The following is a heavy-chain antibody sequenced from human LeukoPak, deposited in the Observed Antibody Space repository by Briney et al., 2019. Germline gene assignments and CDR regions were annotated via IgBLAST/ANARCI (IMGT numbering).Heavy chain of an antibody. J-gene: IGHJ6*02. Sequence: GGSLRLSYAASGFTFSSYWMNWARQAPGKGLEWVASINHNGNVNYYVDSVKGRFTISRDNAKNSLYLQMSNLKAEDTAVYFCARGGGLDVWGQGATVTVSS. CDR2: INHNGNVN. CDR1: GFTFSSYW. V-gene: IGHV3-7*03. D-gene: IGHD3-16*01. CDR3: ARGGGLDV.